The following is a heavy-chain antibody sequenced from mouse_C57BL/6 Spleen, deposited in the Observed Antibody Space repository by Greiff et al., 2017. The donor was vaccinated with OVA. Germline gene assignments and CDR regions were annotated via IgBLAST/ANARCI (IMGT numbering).Heavy chain of an antibody. Sequence: EVQLVESGPGLVKPSQSLSLTCSVTGYSITSGYYWNWIRQFPGNKLEWMGYISYDGSNNYNPSLKNRISITRDTSKNQFFLKLNSVTTEDTATYYCATAYYSNYWYFDVWGTGTTVTVSS. V-gene: IGHV3-6*01. D-gene: IGHD2-5*01. CDR2: ISYDGSN. CDR3: ATAYYSNYWYFDV. J-gene: IGHJ1*03. CDR1: GYSITSGYY.